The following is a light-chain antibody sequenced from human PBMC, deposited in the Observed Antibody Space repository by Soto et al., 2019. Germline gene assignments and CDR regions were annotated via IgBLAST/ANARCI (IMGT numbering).Light chain of an antibody. CDR2: DAS. CDR1: QTIHNY. CDR3: QQRRAWPPT. J-gene: IGKJ1*01. Sequence: EIVLTQSPATLSLSPGEGATLSCRASQTIHNYLAWYQQKPGRPPSLLIYDASNRAAGIPAKFSGSGSGTDFTLAISSLEPEDSEVYYCQQRRAWPPTLGRGTKVEI. V-gene: IGKV3-11*01.